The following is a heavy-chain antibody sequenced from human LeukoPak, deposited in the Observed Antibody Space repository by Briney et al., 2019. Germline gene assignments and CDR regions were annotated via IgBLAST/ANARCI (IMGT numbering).Heavy chain of an antibody. J-gene: IGHJ5*02. V-gene: IGHV3-33*08. CDR3: AREASLVLDWLPNWFDP. CDR2: IWYDGSNK. D-gene: IGHD3-9*01. CDR1: GFTFSSFR. Sequence: GGSLRLSCAASGFTFSSFRMNWVRQAPGKGLEWVAVIWYDGSNKYYADSVKGRFTISRDNSKNTLYLQMNSLRAEDTAVYYCAREASLVLDWLPNWFDPWGQGTLVTVSS.